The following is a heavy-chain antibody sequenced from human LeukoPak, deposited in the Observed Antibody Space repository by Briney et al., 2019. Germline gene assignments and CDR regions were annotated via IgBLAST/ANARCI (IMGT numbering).Heavy chain of an antibody. CDR1: GFTFSSYA. CDR2: ISGSGGST. CDR3: AKASIAVAGTGGAFDI. V-gene: IGHV3-23*01. J-gene: IGHJ3*02. D-gene: IGHD6-19*01. Sequence: GGSLRLSCAASGFTFSSYAMSWVRQAPGKGLEWVSAISGSGGSTYYADSVKGRFTISRDNSKNTLYLQMNSLRAEDTAVYYCAKASIAVAGTGGAFDIWGQGTMVTVSS.